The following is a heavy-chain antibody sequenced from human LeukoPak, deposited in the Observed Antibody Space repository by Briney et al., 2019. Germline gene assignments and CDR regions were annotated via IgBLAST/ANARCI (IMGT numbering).Heavy chain of an antibody. CDR1: GFTLSSCG. D-gene: IGHD6-13*01. CDR3: AKEHSSSWYVGYY. Sequence: GGSLRLSCAACGFTLSSCGMHWVRHARGKAREGVAFIWYDGSNTYYADSVKGRFTISRDNSKNTLYLQMNSLRAEDTAVYYCAKEHSSSWYVGYYWGQGTLVTVSS. J-gene: IGHJ4*02. V-gene: IGHV3-30*02. CDR2: IWYDGSNT.